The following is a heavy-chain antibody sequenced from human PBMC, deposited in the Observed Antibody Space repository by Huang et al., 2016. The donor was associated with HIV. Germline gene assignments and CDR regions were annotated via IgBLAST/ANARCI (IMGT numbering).Heavy chain of an antibody. J-gene: IGHJ4*02. Sequence: EVQLVQSGAEVKKSGESLKISCKGSGYKFTSYWIGGVRQTPGKGLEWRGIIYPGDSDTRYRPAFQGQVTIAADKSISTAYLQWSSLKASDTAMYYCARQRAYGSTYADYWGQGTLVTVSS. CDR2: IYPGDSDT. V-gene: IGHV5-51*01. D-gene: IGHD4-4*01. CDR1: GYKFTSYW. CDR3: ARQRAYGSTYADY.